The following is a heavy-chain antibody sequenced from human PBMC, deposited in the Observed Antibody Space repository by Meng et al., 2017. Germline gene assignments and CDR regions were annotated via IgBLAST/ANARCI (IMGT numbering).Heavy chain of an antibody. V-gene: IGHV4-34*01. J-gene: IGHJ5*02. CDR2: INHSGST. CDR3: ARRRGGSSDWFDP. Sequence: QVQLQRRGAGLLKPSETLSLTCAVYGGSFSGYYWSWIRQPPGKGLEWIGEINHSGSTNYNPSLKSRVTISVDTSKNQFSLKLSSVTAADTAVYYCARRRGGSSDWFDPWGQGTLVTVSS. D-gene: IGHD6-6*01. CDR1: GGSFSGYY.